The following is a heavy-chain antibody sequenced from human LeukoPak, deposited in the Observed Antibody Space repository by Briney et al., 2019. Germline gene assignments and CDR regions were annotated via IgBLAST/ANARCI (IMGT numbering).Heavy chain of an antibody. D-gene: IGHD6-19*01. Sequence: SETLSLTCTVSGGSTSSSSYYWGWIRQPPGKGLEWIGSIYYSGSTYYNPSLKSRVTISVDTSKNQFSLKLSSVTAADTAVYYCARPRSSGWYLGNAFDIWGQGTTVTVSS. CDR2: IYYSGST. CDR3: ARPRSSGWYLGNAFDI. V-gene: IGHV4-39*01. J-gene: IGHJ3*02. CDR1: GGSTSSSSYY.